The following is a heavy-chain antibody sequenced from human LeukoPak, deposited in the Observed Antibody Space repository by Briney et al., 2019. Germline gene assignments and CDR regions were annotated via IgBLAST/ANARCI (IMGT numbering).Heavy chain of an antibody. CDR1: GFTFSSYW. V-gene: IGHV3-74*01. D-gene: IGHD3-16*01. Sequence: GGSLRLSCAASGFTFSSYWMHWVRQAPGKGLVWVSRINSDGSSTSYADSVKGRFTISRDNSKNTLYLQMNSLRAEDTAVYYCAKRYRSYYDYVWGGQGTLVTVSS. J-gene: IGHJ4*02. CDR3: AKRYRSYYDYVW. CDR2: INSDGSST.